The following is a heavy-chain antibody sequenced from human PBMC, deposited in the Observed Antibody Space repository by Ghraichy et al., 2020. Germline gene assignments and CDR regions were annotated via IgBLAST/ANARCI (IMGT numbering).Heavy chain of an antibody. CDR3: ARDPPSYYYGMDV. Sequence: RGSLRLSCAASGFTFSSYWMHWVRQAPGKGLVWVSRINSDGSSTSYADSVKGRFTISRDNAKNTLYLQMNSLRAEDTAVYYCARDPPSYYYGMDVWGQGTTVTVSS. CDR1: GFTFSSYW. CDR2: INSDGSST. J-gene: IGHJ6*02. V-gene: IGHV3-74*01.